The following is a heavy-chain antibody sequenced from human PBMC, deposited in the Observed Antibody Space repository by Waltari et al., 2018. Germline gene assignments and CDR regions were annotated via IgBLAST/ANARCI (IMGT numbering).Heavy chain of an antibody. D-gene: IGHD2-21*02. J-gene: IGHJ3*02. CDR1: GYSFTSYW. V-gene: IGHV5-51*01. CDR3: ARSYCGGDCYYAEDAFDI. CDR2: IYPGDSDT. Sequence: EVQLVQSGAEVKKPGESLKISCKGSGYSFTSYWIGWVRQMPGKGLEWMGIIYPGDSDTRYSPSFQGQVTISADKSISTAYLQWSSLKASYTAMYYCARSYCGGDCYYAEDAFDIWGQGTMVTVSS.